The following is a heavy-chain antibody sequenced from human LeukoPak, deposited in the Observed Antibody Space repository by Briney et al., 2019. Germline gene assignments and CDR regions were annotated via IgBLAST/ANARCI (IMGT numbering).Heavy chain of an antibody. CDR1: GFTSSSYA. CDR3: AKDIAQGYTYGSIEQDY. CDR2: ISESGAGT. J-gene: IGHJ4*02. Sequence: PGGSLRLSCAASGFTSSSYAMSWVRQAPGKGLEWLSAISESGAGTYYADSVKGRFTISRDNSKNTLSLQMNSLRAEDTAVYYCAKDIAQGYTYGSIEQDYWGQGTLVTVSS. D-gene: IGHD5-18*01. V-gene: IGHV3-23*01.